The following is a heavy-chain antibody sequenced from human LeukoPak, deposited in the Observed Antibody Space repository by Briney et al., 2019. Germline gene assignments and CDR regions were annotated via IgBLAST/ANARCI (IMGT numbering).Heavy chain of an antibody. CDR1: GFTFSSYW. D-gene: IGHD6-19*01. J-gene: IGHJ4*02. CDR2: IKQDGSEK. Sequence: PGGSLRLYCAASGFTFSSYWMSWVRQAPGKGLEWVANIKQDGSEKYYVDSVKGRFTISRDNAKNSLYLQMNSLRAEDTAVYYCARGGVAVAGILSYWGQGTLVTVSS. CDR3: ARGGVAVAGILSY. V-gene: IGHV3-7*01.